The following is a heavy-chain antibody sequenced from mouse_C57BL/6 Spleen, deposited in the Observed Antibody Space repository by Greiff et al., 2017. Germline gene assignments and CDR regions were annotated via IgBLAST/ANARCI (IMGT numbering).Heavy chain of an antibody. CDR3: TTNGDGRDFDY. Sequence: EVKLVESGEGLVKPGASLKLSCAASGFTFSSYAMSWVRQTPEKRLEWVAYISSGGDYIYYADTVKGRFTISRDKARNTLYLQMSSLKSEDTAMYYCTTNGDGRDFDYWGQGTTLTVSS. J-gene: IGHJ2*01. CDR1: GFTFSSYA. V-gene: IGHV5-9-1*02. D-gene: IGHD4-1*01. CDR2: ISSGGDYI.